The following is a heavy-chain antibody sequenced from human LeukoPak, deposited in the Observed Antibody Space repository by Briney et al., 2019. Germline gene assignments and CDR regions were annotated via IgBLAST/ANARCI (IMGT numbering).Heavy chain of an antibody. V-gene: IGHV1-58*02. J-gene: IGHJ6*02. D-gene: IGHD6-19*01. CDR1: GFTFTSSA. Sequence: SVKVSCTASGFTFTSSAMQWVRQARGQRLEWIGWIVVGSGNTNYAQKFQERVTITRDMSTSTAYMELSSLRSEDTAVYYCAAGWYSSARAYYGMDVWGQGTTVTVSS. CDR3: AAGWYSSARAYYGMDV. CDR2: IVVGSGNT.